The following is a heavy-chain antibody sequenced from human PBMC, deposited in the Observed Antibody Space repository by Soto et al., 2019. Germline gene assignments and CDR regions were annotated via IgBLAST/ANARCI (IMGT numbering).Heavy chain of an antibody. J-gene: IGHJ5*02. CDR2: ISYDGSNK. Sequence: QVQLVESGGGVVQPGRSLRLSCAASGFTFSSYAMHWVRQAPGKGLEWVALISYDGSNKYYADSVKGRFTISRDNSKNTRYLQMNSLRAEDTAVYYCARDAGDCTNGVCYGGWFDPWGQGTLVTVSS. CDR3: ARDAGDCTNGVCYGGWFDP. D-gene: IGHD2-8*01. CDR1: GFTFSSYA. V-gene: IGHV3-30-3*01.